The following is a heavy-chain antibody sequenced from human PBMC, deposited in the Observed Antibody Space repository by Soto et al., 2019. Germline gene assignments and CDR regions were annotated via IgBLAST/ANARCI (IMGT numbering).Heavy chain of an antibody. CDR2: LSGSGDNT. D-gene: IGHD3-3*01. CDR1: GFIFSGYA. CDR3: AKERDFWTGSGIDY. Sequence: EVQLLESGGGLIQPGGSLRLSCAASGFIFSGYAMSWVRQAPGKGLEWVSTLSGSGDNTYYADSLKGRFTISRDTSKNTLYMQMNSLRAEDTAVYFCAKERDFWTGSGIDYWGQGTLVTVSA. V-gene: IGHV3-23*01. J-gene: IGHJ4*02.